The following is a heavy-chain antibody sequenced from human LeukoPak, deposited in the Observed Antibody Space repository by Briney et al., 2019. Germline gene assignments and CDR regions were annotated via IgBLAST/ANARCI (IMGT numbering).Heavy chain of an antibody. CDR2: IRYDGSNK. Sequence: QPGGSLRLSCAASGFTFSSYGMHWVRQAPGKGLEWVAFIRYDGSNKYYADSVKGRFTISRDNSKNTLYLQMGSLRAEDMAVYYCARSSDVGAYYYYYYMDVWGKGTTVTVSS. V-gene: IGHV3-30*02. CDR3: ARSSDVGAYYYYYYMDV. CDR1: GFTFSSYG. D-gene: IGHD1-26*01. J-gene: IGHJ6*03.